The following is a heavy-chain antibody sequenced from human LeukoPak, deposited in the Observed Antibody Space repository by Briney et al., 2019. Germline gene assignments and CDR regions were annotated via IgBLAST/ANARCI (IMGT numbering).Heavy chain of an antibody. CDR3: ARGFLGGTDQYFDS. J-gene: IGHJ4*02. D-gene: IGHD6-19*01. CDR1: GFTFSTYA. Sequence: GSLRLSCAASGFTFSTYAMNWVRQAPAKGLEWVSTIGGGGPTTDYADSVKDRFTISRGNSKNTLYLQMNSLRAEDTAVYFCARGFLGGTDQYFDSWGQGTLVTVSS. V-gene: IGHV3-23*01. CDR2: IGGGGPTT.